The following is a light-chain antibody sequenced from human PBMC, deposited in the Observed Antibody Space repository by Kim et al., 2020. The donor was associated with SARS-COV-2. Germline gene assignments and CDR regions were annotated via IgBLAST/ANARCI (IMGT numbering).Light chain of an antibody. CDR2: DAS. CDR3: QQYHNLPT. Sequence: DIQMTQSPSSLPASVGDRVTITCRATQDIGNYLNWYQQRAGKAPKLLIYDASTLETGVPGRFSGSGSGTDFTLTISSLQPEDIATYYCQQYHNLPTFGQGTRVEIK. J-gene: IGKJ5*01. CDR1: QDIGNY. V-gene: IGKV1-33*01.